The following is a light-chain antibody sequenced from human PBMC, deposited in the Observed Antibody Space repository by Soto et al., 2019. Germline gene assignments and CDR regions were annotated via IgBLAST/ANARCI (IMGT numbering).Light chain of an antibody. Sequence: EGVLTQSPRTLSLYPGERATLSCRASQTVSTNYLAWYQQKPGQAPRLLIYGASKRATGIPDRFSGSGSGTDFTLTISRLEPEDFAVYCCQQYGSSPRTFGQGTKVDIK. V-gene: IGKV3-20*01. J-gene: IGKJ1*01. CDR1: QTVSTNY. CDR2: GAS. CDR3: QQYGSSPRT.